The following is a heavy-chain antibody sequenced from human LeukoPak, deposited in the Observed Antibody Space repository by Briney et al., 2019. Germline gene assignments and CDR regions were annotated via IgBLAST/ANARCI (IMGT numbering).Heavy chain of an antibody. CDR3: ARDRGGSSYDAFDV. CDR2: ISSSSSYI. D-gene: IGHD6-13*01. CDR1: GFTFSSYS. J-gene: IGHJ3*01. V-gene: IGHV3-21*04. Sequence: HPGGSLRLSCAASGFTFSSYSMNWVRQAPGKGLEWVSSISSSSSYIYYADSVKGRFTISRDNAKNSLSLQMNSLRAEDTALYYCARDRGGSSYDAFDVWGQGTMVTVSS.